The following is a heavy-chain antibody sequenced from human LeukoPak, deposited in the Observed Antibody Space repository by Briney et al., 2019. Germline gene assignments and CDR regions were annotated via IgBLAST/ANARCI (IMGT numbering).Heavy chain of an antibody. V-gene: IGHV3-53*01. CDR1: GFTVSSNY. Sequence: PGGSLRLSCAVSGFTVSSNYMSWVRQAPGKGLEWVSVIYSGGSTYYADSVKGRFTISRDNSKNTLYLQMNSLRAEDTAVFYCAKRDSSGSYYFDYWGQGTLVTVSS. J-gene: IGHJ4*02. CDR3: AKRDSSGSYYFDY. D-gene: IGHD3-22*01. CDR2: IYSGGST.